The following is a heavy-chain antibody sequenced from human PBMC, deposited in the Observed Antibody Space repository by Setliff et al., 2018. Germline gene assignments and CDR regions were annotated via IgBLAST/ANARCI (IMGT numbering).Heavy chain of an antibody. J-gene: IGHJ3*02. Sequence: SETLSLTCTVSGGSISSGGYYWSWIRQHPGKGLEWIGYIYYSGSTYYNPSLKSRVTISVDTSNNQFSLKLSSVTAADTAVYYCARVPRFTDTRNAFDIWGQGTMVTVSS. CDR1: GGSISSGGYY. CDR3: ARVPRFTDTRNAFDI. V-gene: IGHV4-31*03. D-gene: IGHD5-18*01. CDR2: IYYSGST.